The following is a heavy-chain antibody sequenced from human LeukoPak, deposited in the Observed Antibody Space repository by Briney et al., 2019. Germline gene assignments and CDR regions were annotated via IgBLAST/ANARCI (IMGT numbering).Heavy chain of an antibody. CDR3: ASRFTVAATRYFDY. Sequence: PSETLSLTCTVSGGSISSSSYYWGWIRQPPGKGLEWIGSIYYSGSTYYNPSLKSRVTIFVDTSKNQFSLKLSSVTAADTAVYYCASRFTVAATRYFDYWGQGTLVTVSS. V-gene: IGHV4-39*01. CDR1: GGSISSSSYY. J-gene: IGHJ4*02. D-gene: IGHD2-15*01. CDR2: IYYSGST.